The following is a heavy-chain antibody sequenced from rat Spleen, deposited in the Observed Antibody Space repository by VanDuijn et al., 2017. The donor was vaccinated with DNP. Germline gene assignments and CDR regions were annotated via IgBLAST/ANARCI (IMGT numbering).Heavy chain of an antibody. D-gene: IGHD1-11*01. CDR3: GRHNYGGYYFYY. V-gene: IGHV5S13*01. Sequence: EVQLVESGGDLVQPGRSLKLSCAASGFTFSNYGMHWIRQAPTKGLELVAYISYFGDNSYSGDSVKGRFTISRDNAKSTLYLQMDSLRSEDTATYYCGRHNYGGYYFYYWGQGGMVTVSS. CDR1: GFTFSNYG. J-gene: IGHJ2*01. CDR2: ISYFGDNS.